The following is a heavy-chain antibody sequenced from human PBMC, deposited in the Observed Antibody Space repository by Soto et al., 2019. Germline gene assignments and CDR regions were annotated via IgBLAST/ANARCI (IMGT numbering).Heavy chain of an antibody. CDR1: GFTVSSNY. CDR2: IYSGGST. CDR3: ARDRDYSNYFDY. V-gene: IGHV3-53*01. D-gene: IGHD4-4*01. J-gene: IGHJ4*02. Sequence: GGSLRLSCAAPGFTVSSNYMSWVRQAPGKGLEWVSVIYSGGSTYYADSVKGRFTISRDNSKNTLYLQMNSLRAEDTAVYYCARDRDYSNYFDYWGQGTLVTVSS.